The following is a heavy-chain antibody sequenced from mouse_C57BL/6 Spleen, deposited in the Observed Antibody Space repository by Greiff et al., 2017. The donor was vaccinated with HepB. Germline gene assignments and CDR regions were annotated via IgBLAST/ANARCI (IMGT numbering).Heavy chain of an antibody. CDR3: ARWNSSGYDWYFDV. CDR1: GYTFTSYG. V-gene: IGHV1-81*01. Sequence: QVQLKQSGAELARPGASVKLSCKASGYTFTSYGISWVKQRTGQGLEWIGEIYPRSGNTYYNEKFKGKATLTADKSSSTAYMELRSLTSEDSAVYFCARWNSSGYDWYFDVWGTGTTVTVSS. J-gene: IGHJ1*03. D-gene: IGHD3-2*02. CDR2: IYPRSGNT.